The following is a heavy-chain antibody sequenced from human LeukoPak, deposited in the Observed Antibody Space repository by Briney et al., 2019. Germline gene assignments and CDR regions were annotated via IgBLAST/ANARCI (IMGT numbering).Heavy chain of an antibody. D-gene: IGHD3-22*01. CDR1: GFTFSSYW. CDR2: INRDGRER. V-gene: IGHV3-7*01. CDR3: ARDHPLGYYGYYFDY. J-gene: IGHJ4*02. Sequence: GGTLRLSCAVSGFTFSSYWMIWVRQTPGKGLEWVANINRDGRERHYVDSVEGRFTISRDNAKNSLYLQMSSLRVEDTAVYYCARDHPLGYYGYYFDYWGQGTLVTVSS.